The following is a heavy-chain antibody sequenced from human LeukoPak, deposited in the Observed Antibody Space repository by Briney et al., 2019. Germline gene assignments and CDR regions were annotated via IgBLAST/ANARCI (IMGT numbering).Heavy chain of an antibody. Sequence: PSGTLSLTCTASGGSISSSGYYWGWIRQPPGKGLEWIASINYSGTTYYNPSLKSRVIISEDRSKNQFSLKLSSVTAADTAVYYCARLRDGRWLLEYWGQGTLVTVSS. CDR3: ARLRDGRWLLEY. CDR1: GGSISSSGYY. J-gene: IGHJ4*02. CDR2: INYSGTT. V-gene: IGHV4-39*01. D-gene: IGHD5-24*01.